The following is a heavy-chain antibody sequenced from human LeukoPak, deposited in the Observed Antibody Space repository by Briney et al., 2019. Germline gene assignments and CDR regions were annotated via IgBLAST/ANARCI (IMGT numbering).Heavy chain of an antibody. CDR2: IYPGDSDG. D-gene: IGHD3-3*01. V-gene: IGHV5-51*01. CDR3: ARLQYDFSPFDP. J-gene: IGHJ5*02. CDR1: GYSFTNYW. Sequence: GAALKISCKGSGYSFTNYWIGWVRQMPGKGLEGMGIIYPGDSDGRYSPSFQGQVTISADKSINSAYLQWTSLKASDSDMYYCARLQYDFSPFDPWGQGTLVTVSS.